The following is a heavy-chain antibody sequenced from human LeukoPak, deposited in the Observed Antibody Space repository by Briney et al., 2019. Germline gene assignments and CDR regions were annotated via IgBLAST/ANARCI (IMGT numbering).Heavy chain of an antibody. CDR1: GYTFTSYA. D-gene: IGHD4-23*01. J-gene: IGHJ3*02. V-gene: IGHV7-4-1*02. CDR2: INTNTGNP. Sequence: ASVKVSCKASGYTFTSYAMNWVRQAPGQGLEWMGWINTNTGNPTYAQGFTGRFVFSLDTSVSTAYLQISSLKAEVTAVYYCAKQLTTVADHDAFDIWGQGTMVTVSS. CDR3: AKQLTTVADHDAFDI.